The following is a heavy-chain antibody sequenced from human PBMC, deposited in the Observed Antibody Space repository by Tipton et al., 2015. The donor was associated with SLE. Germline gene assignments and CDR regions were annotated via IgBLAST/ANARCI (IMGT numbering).Heavy chain of an antibody. J-gene: IGHJ3*02. Sequence: GSLRLSCAASGFTFNNYGMHWVRQAPGRGLQWVAFIRHDGSAKYYADSLQGRFSVSRDNSENTLYLQMNSLRPEDTAVYYCTREAHATFDIWGQGTMVIVSS. V-gene: IGHV3-30*02. CDR2: IRHDGSAK. D-gene: IGHD2-2*01. CDR1: GFTFNNYG. CDR3: TREAHATFDI.